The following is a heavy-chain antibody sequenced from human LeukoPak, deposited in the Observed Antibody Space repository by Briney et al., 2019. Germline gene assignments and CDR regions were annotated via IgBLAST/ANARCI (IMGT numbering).Heavy chain of an antibody. CDR2: IYGGGNI. D-gene: IGHD3-22*01. Sequence: GGSLRLSCAASGFTVSSNYMNWVRQAPGKGLEWVSVIYGGGNIYYADSVKGRFTISRDNSKNTLYLQMNSLRAEDTAVYYCAKDPRRYYYDSSGSVSSAFDIWGQGTMVTVSS. CDR3: AKDPRRYYYDSSGSVSSAFDI. CDR1: GFTVSSNY. J-gene: IGHJ3*02. V-gene: IGHV3-53*01.